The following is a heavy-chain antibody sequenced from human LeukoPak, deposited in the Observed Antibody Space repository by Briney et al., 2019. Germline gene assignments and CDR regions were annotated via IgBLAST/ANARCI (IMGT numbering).Heavy chain of an antibody. V-gene: IGHV4-39*01. CDR1: GGSISRSDHY. CDR3: ARQGKTDGSQYFQH. Sequence: SETVSLTCTVSGGSISRSDHYWGWIRQPPGKGLEWIGSIYYSGSTYYNPSLKSRVTISVDTSKNQFSLKVNSVTAADTAVYYCARQGKTDGSQYFQHWGQGTLVTVSS. D-gene: IGHD2-15*01. CDR2: IYYSGST. J-gene: IGHJ1*01.